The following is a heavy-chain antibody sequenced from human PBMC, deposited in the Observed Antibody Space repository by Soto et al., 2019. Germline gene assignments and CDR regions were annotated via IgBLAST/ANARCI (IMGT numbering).Heavy chain of an antibody. J-gene: IGHJ3*02. Sequence: QVQLQESGPGLVKPSQTLSLTCTVSGGSISSGGYYWSWIRQHPGKGLEWIGYIYYSGSTYYNPYLMRPLTISVSTSKNQFAIELISVTGAATAVYCWARLRYYDVSGYHAFNIWGQGTMVPVSS. D-gene: IGHD3-22*01. CDR2: IYYSGST. CDR3: ARLRYYDVSGYHAFNI. CDR1: GGSISSGGYY. V-gene: IGHV4-31*01.